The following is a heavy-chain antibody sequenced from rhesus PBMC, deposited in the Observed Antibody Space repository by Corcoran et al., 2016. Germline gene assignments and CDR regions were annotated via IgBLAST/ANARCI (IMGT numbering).Heavy chain of an antibody. V-gene: IGHV5-20*01. CDR3: AKGKYLDWLSLKSYGLDS. Sequence: EVQLVHSGAEVKRPGESLKISCKTSGYSFTSYWISWVRQMPGTGLEWMGAIDPSASDTRYNPSFQGQVTISADKSICTAYLQWSRLKASDTATYYCAKGKYLDWLSLKSYGLDSWGQGVVVTVSS. J-gene: IGHJ6*01. CDR1: GYSFTSYW. CDR2: IDPSASDT. D-gene: IGHD3-3*01.